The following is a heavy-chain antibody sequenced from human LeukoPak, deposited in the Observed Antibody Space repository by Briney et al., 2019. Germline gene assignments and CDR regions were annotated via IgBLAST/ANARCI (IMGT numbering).Heavy chain of an antibody. CDR2: ISSSSSYI. D-gene: IGHD3-9*01. CDR1: GFTFSSYS. CDR3: ARDRPFYDILWCYMDV. Sequence: GGSLRLSCAASGFTFSSYSMNWVRQAPGKGLEWVSSISSSSSYIYYADSAKGRFTISRDNAKNSLYLQMNSLRAEDTAVYYCARDRPFYDILWCYMDVWGKGTTVTVSS. J-gene: IGHJ6*03. V-gene: IGHV3-21*01.